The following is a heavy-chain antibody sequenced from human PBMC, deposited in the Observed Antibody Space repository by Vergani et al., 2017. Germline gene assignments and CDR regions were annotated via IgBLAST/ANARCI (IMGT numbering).Heavy chain of an antibody. D-gene: IGHD2-15*01. CDR3: TTVSVVVAADAFDI. J-gene: IGHJ3*02. CDR1: GLTFSNAW. CDR2: IKSKTDGGTT. Sequence: VQLVESGGGLVKPGGSLRLSCAASGLTFSNAWMSWVRQAPGKGLEWVGRIKSKTDGGTTDYAAPVKGRFTISRDDSKNTLYLQMNSLKTEDTAVYYCTTVSVVVAADAFDIWGQGTMVTVSS. V-gene: IGHV3-15*01.